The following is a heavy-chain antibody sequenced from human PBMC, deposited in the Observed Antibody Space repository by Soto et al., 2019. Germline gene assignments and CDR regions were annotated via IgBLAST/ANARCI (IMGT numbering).Heavy chain of an antibody. CDR2: INSDGSTT. Sequence: EVQLVESGGGLVQPGGSLRLSCAASGFSLSSYWMHWVRQAPGKGLVWVSRINSDGSTTSYADSVKGRFTISRDNAKNTLYLQMNSLTAEDTAVYYCARASTVITPQWYFDVWGRGTLVTVSS. CDR1: GFSLSSYW. CDR3: ARASTVITPQWYFDV. V-gene: IGHV3-74*01. D-gene: IGHD4-17*01. J-gene: IGHJ2*01.